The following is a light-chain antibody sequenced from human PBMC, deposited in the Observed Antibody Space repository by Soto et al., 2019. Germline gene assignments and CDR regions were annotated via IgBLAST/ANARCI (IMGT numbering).Light chain of an antibody. CDR3: SSYTSSSTGV. Sequence: FALTQPASVSGSPGQSITISCTGTSSDVGGYNYVSWYQQHPGKAPKLMIYEVSNRPSGVSNRFSGSKSGNTASQTISGLQAEDEADYYCSSYTSSSTGVFGTGTKVTV. V-gene: IGLV2-14*01. CDR2: EVS. CDR1: SSDVGGYNY. J-gene: IGLJ1*01.